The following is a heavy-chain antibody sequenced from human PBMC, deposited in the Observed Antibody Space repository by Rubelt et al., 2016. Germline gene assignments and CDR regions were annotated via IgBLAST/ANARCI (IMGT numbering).Heavy chain of an antibody. CDR2: INPNSGGS. Sequence: QVQLVQSGAEVKRPGASVKVSCKASGYTFTGYYIHWVRQAPGQGLEWLGRINPNSGGSNYTQNFQGRLTMPRDTSIRTVYMERGRMGFDDTAVYYVATPPRLAVTDAEKNLQYWGQGTLVSVSA. D-gene: IGHD2-21*02. CDR3: ATPPRLAVTDAEKNLQY. CDR1: GYTFTGYY. J-gene: IGHJ1*01. V-gene: IGHV1-2*06.